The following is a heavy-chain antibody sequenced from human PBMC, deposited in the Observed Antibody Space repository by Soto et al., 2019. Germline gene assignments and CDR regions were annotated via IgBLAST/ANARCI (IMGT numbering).Heavy chain of an antibody. CDR2: VSHRGTA. D-gene: IGHD6-19*01. CDR3: ARIHWSQSSLDY. Sequence: SETLSLTCAVSGGSIDSAAYSLSWIRQPPGKGLEWIGYVSHRGTAYSIPSLNGRLTLSMDSSQTQFSLKLTSVTAADSAVYYCARIHWSQSSLDYWGRGILVTVSS. V-gene: IGHV4-30-2*01. J-gene: IGHJ4*02. CDR1: GGSIDSAAYS.